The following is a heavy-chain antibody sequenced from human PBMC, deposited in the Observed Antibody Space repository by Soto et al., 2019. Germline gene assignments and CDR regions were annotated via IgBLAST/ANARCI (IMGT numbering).Heavy chain of an antibody. CDR2: TYYRSKWIH. CDR3: AGVVWFRGMVV. D-gene: IGHD3-16*01. V-gene: IGHV6-1*01. J-gene: IGHJ6*02. Sequence: SQTLSLTCDISGDSVSSSSAAWNWIRQSPSRGLEWLGRTYYRSKWIHEYTLSMESRITINPDTSKNQFSLHIYSVTPEDTAVYYCAGVVWFRGMVVWGQETPDTVSS. CDR1: GDSVSSSSAA.